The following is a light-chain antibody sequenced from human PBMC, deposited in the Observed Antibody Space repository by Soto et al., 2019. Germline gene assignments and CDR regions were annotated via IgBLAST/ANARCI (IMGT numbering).Light chain of an antibody. J-gene: IGKJ1*01. V-gene: IGKV1-5*03. CDR3: QQYNSPPWT. Sequence: DIQMTQSPSTLSASVGDRVTITCRASQSISSWLAWYQQKPGKAPKFLIHKASSLESGVPSRFSGSGSGTXXXXXXXXXQTDDFATYFCQQYNSPPWTFGQGTKVEIK. CDR1: QSISSW. CDR2: KAS.